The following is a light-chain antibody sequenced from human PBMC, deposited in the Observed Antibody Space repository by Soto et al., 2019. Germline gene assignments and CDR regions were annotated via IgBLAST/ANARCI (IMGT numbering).Light chain of an antibody. CDR3: SSYVVSYSWV. Sequence: QSALTQPPSASGSPGQSVTISCTGTSSDVGGYNFVSWYQQHPGKAPKLMIYEVSKRPSGVPDRFSGSKSGNTASLTVSGLQTEDEADYYCSSYVVSYSWVFGGGTKVTVL. CDR1: SSDVGGYNF. J-gene: IGLJ3*02. CDR2: EVS. V-gene: IGLV2-8*01.